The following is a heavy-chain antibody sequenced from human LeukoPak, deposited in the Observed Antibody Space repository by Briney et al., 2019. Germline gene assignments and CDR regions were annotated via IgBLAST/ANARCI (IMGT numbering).Heavy chain of an antibody. Sequence: SETLSLTCTVSGGSISSYYWSWIRQPPGKGLEWIGYIYYSGSTNYNPSLKSRVTISVDTSKNQFSLKLSSVIAADTAVYYCAGRSYHSFDYWGQGTLVTVSS. CDR2: IYYSGST. CDR1: GGSISSYY. CDR3: AGRSYHSFDY. J-gene: IGHJ4*02. V-gene: IGHV4-59*01. D-gene: IGHD2-15*01.